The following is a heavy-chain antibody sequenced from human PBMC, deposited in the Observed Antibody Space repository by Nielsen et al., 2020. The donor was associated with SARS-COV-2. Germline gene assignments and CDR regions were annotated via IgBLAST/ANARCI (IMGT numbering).Heavy chain of an antibody. V-gene: IGHV4-59*08. Sequence: SETLSLTCTVSGDSINSYYWTWIRQPPGKGLECLGYIFSSGSANFHPSRKSRVTMSVDTSKNQFSLTLRSATAADTAVYFCAGGNTALRYYFDYWGQGTLVTVSS. J-gene: IGHJ4*02. D-gene: IGHD3-16*01. CDR2: IFSSGSA. CDR1: GDSINSYY. CDR3: AGGNTALRYYFDY.